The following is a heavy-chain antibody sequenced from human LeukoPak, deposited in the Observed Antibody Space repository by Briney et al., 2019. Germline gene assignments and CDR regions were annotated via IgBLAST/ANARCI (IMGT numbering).Heavy chain of an antibody. CDR3: ARANEAVTTWRYCYGMDV. J-gene: IGHJ6*02. Sequence: PGRSLRLSCAASGFTFSSYAMHWVRQAPGKGLEWVAVISYDGSNKYYADSVKGRFTISRDNSKNTLYLQMNSLRAEDTAVYYCARANEAVTTWRYCYGMDVWGQGTTVTVSS. CDR2: ISYDGSNK. CDR1: GFTFSSYA. D-gene: IGHD4-17*01. V-gene: IGHV3-30-3*01.